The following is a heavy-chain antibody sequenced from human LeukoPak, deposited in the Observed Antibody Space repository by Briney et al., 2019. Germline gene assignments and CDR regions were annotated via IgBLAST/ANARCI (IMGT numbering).Heavy chain of an antibody. D-gene: IGHD6-13*01. Sequence: GGSLRLSCAASGFTFSSYSMNWVRQAPGKRLEWVSYISASSTTIYYADSVKGRFTIPRDNAKNSLYLQMNSLRAEDTAVYYCARAWREAAAFVYFHHWGQGTLVTVSS. CDR1: GFTFSSYS. J-gene: IGHJ1*01. CDR2: ISASSTTI. CDR3: ARAWREAAAFVYFHH. V-gene: IGHV3-48*01.